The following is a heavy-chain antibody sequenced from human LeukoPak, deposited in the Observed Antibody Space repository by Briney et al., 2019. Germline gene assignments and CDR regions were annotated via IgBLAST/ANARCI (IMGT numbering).Heavy chain of an antibody. J-gene: IGHJ4*02. Sequence: ASEKVSCKASGGTFSSYAISWARQAPGQGLEWMGWINTNTGNPTYAQGFTGRFVFSLDTSVSTAYLQISSLKAEDTAVYYCARDGGRDGYNSRFDYWGQGTLVTVSS. CDR2: INTNTGNP. D-gene: IGHD5-24*01. V-gene: IGHV7-4-1*02. CDR1: GGTFSSYA. CDR3: ARDGGRDGYNSRFDY.